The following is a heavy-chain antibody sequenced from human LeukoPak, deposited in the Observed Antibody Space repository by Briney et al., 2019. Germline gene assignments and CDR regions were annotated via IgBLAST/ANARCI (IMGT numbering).Heavy chain of an antibody. Sequence: PGGSLRLSCAASGFTFSSYGMHWVRQAPGKGLEWVAVIWYDGSNKYYADSVKGRFTISRDNSKTTLYLQMNSLRAEDTAVYYCAKGFGMGYYYMDVWGKGTTVTVSS. CDR1: GFTFSSYG. D-gene: IGHD3-10*01. V-gene: IGHV3-33*06. J-gene: IGHJ6*03. CDR2: IWYDGSNK. CDR3: AKGFGMGYYYMDV.